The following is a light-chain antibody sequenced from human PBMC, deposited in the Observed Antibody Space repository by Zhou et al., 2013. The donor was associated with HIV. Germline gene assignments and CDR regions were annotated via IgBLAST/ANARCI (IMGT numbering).Light chain of an antibody. V-gene: IGKV3-20*01. CDR1: QSLTSSY. J-gene: IGKJ4*01. CDR3: EQYDKSLT. Sequence: EIILTQSPGTLSLSAGERATLSCTASQSLTSSYLAWYQQKPGQAPRLLIYGASTRATGIPARFSGSGSGTEFTLTISRLEPEDFALYFCEQYDKSLTFGGGTKVEIK. CDR2: GAS.